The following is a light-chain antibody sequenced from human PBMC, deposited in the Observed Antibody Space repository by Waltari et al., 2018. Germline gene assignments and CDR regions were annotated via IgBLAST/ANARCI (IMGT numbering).Light chain of an antibody. V-gene: IGKV1-39*01. CDR2: AAS. CDR3: QQSYGTPT. Sequence: DIQMTQSPSSLSASVGDRLTITCRASQSISSYLNWYQQKPGKAPKLRIYAASSLQSVVPSRFSGSGSGTEFTLNIISLQPEDFATYYCQQSYGTPTFGQGTKVEIK. J-gene: IGKJ1*01. CDR1: QSISSY.